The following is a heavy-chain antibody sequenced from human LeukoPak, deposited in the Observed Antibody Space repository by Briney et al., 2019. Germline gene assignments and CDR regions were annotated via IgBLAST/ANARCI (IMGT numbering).Heavy chain of an antibody. V-gene: IGHV1-2*02. CDR2: INPNSGGT. CDR3: GRIMVRGVIFVRFDP. CDR1: GYTFTGYY. D-gene: IGHD3-10*01. Sequence: ASVKVSCKASGYTFTGYYMHWVRQAPGQGLEWMGWINPNSGGTNYAQKFQGRVTMTRDTSISTAYMELSRLRSDDTAVYYCGRIMVRGVIFVRFDPWGQGTLVTVSS. J-gene: IGHJ5*02.